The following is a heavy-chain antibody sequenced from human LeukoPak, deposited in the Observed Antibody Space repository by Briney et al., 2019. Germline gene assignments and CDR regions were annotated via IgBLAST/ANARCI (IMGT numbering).Heavy chain of an antibody. V-gene: IGHV3-7*01. CDR1: GFSVSSNY. CDR2: IKQDGSEK. D-gene: IGHD3-16*01. J-gene: IGHJ4*02. Sequence: GGSLRLSCAASGFSVSSNYMNWVRQAPGKGLEWVANIKQDGSEKYYVDSVKGRFTISRDNAKNSLYLQMNSLRAEDTALYYCASGRQLGYWGQGTLVTVSS. CDR3: ASGRQLGY.